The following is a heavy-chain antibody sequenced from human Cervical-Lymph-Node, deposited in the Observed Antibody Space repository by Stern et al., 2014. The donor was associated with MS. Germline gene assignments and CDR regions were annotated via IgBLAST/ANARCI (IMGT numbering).Heavy chain of an antibody. CDR1: GFTFRNYW. J-gene: IGHJ4*02. CDR3: TKDTYGPEDY. D-gene: IGHD2-8*01. CDR2: NNGNRTTV. V-gene: IGHV3-74*02. Sequence: VQLLQPGGGLVQPGGSLRLSCVASGFTFRNYWMPWVRQGPGKGLVWVARNNGNRTTVTHADAGKGLFTVSRDSAENTLYLQMSSLRVEDSAVYYCTKDTYGPEDYWGQGTSVTVSS.